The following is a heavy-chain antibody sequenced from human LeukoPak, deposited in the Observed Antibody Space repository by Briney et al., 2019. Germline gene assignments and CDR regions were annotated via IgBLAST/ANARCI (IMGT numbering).Heavy chain of an antibody. Sequence: GESLKISCKGSGYSFTSYWIGWVRQMPGKGLEWMGIIYPGDSDTRYSPSFQGQVTISADKSISTAYLQWSSLKASDTAMYYCARLAHPLGSRTHWMIFDYWGQGTLVTVSS. D-gene: IGHD3-10*01. V-gene: IGHV5-51*01. CDR3: ARLAHPLGSRTHWMIFDY. CDR1: GYSFTSYW. CDR2: IYPGDSDT. J-gene: IGHJ4*02.